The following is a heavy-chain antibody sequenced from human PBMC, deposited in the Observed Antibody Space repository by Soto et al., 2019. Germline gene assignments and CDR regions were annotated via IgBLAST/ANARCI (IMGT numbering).Heavy chain of an antibody. Sequence: SQTLSLTCVISGDSVSSDSAAWNWIRQSPSRGLEWLGRTYFRSKWYNDYVISLKGRIIINPDTSRNQFSLQLDSVTPEDTAVYYCAREYFGSGTYYMDVWGKGTTVTVSS. D-gene: IGHD3-10*01. CDR1: GDSVSSDSAA. CDR2: TYFRSKWYN. J-gene: IGHJ6*03. CDR3: AREYFGSGTYYMDV. V-gene: IGHV6-1*01.